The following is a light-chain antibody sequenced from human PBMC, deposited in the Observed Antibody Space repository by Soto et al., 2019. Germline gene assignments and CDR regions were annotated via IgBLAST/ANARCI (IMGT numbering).Light chain of an antibody. CDR1: GSDIGSNT. CDR3: AAWDDSLNGYV. V-gene: IGLV1-44*01. J-gene: IGLJ1*01. CDR2: SNN. Sequence: TERPSASVKTWQIAASFSSGSGSDIGSNTVNWYQQLPGTAPKLLIYSNNQRPSGVPDRFSGSKSGTSASLAISGLQSEDEADYYCAAWDDSLNGYVFGTGTKVTLL.